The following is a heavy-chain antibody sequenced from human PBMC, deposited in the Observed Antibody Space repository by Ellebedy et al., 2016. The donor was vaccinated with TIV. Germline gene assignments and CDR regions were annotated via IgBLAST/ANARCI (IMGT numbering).Heavy chain of an antibody. CDR1: GFIFSRYA. J-gene: IGHJ4*02. CDR3: AKSQVGATYFDY. D-gene: IGHD1-26*01. CDR2: ISGSGGNT. Sequence: GESLKISCAASGFIFSRYAMSWVRQAPGQGLEWVAIISGSGGNTYHADSVKGRFTIARDDSKNTLYLQLNSLKAEDTAVYYCAKSQVGATYFDYWGQGTLVTVSS. V-gene: IGHV3-23*01.